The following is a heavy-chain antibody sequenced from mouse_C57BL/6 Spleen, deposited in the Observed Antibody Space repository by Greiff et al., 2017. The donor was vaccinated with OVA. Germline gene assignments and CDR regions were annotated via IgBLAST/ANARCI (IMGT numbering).Heavy chain of an antibody. J-gene: IGHJ2*01. D-gene: IGHD2-4*01. CDR3: ARVAIYYDYEDY. V-gene: IGHV1-74*01. Sequence: QVQLQQPGAELVKPGASVKVSCKASGYTFTSYWMHWVKQRPGQGLEWIGRIHPSDSDTNYNQTFKGKATLTVDKSSSTAYMQLSSLTSEDSAVYYCARVAIYYDYEDYWGQGTTLTVSS. CDR2: IHPSDSDT. CDR1: GYTFTSYW.